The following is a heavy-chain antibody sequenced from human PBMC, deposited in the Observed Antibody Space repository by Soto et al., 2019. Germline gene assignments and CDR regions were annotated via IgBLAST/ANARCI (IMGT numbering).Heavy chain of an antibody. J-gene: IGHJ6*02. CDR2: IKQDGSEK. CDR1: GFTFSSYW. D-gene: IGHD2-2*01. CDR3: ARDPSIVLVPAATYYYYYYGMDV. V-gene: IGHV3-7*01. Sequence: PGESLKISCAAPGFTFSSYWMSWVRQAPGKGLEWVANIKQDGSEKYYVDSVKGRFTISRDNAKNSLYLQMNSLRAEDTAVYYCARDPSIVLVPAATYYYYYYGMDVWGQGTTVTVSS.